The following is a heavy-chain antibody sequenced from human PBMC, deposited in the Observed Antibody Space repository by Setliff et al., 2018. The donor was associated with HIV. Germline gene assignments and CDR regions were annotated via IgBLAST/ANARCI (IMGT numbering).Heavy chain of an antibody. V-gene: IGHV3-33*08. CDR2: TWYDGRNK. D-gene: IGHD3-3*01. CDR3: ARDEVRFRPPVPTAGGYLQH. J-gene: IGHJ1*01. Sequence: PGGSLRLSCAASGFTFSSYGMHWVRQAPGKGLEWVAVTWYDGRNKYYADSVRGRFTISRDNSKNTLFLQMNTLRAEDTAVYFCARDEVRFRPPVPTAGGYLQHWGQGTLVTVSS. CDR1: GFTFSSYG.